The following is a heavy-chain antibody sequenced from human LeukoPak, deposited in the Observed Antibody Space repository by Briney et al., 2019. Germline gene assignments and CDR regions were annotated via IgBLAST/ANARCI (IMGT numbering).Heavy chain of an antibody. D-gene: IGHD6-19*01. Sequence: GGSLRLSCAASGFTFSSYSMNWVRQAPGKGLEWVSSISSSSSYIYHADSVKGRFTISRDSAKNSLYLQMNSLRAEDTAVYYCAREFWCSSAKDGMDVWGQGTTVTVSS. CDR3: AREFWCSSAKDGMDV. CDR2: ISSSSSYI. CDR1: GFTFSSYS. J-gene: IGHJ6*02. V-gene: IGHV3-21*01.